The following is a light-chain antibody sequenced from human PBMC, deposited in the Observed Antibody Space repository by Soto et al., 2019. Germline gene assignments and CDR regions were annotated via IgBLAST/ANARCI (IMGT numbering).Light chain of an antibody. CDR1: RDISVY. CDR3: QQYDNLPPYT. J-gene: IGKJ2*01. V-gene: IGKV1-33*01. CDR2: DAS. Sequence: DIQMTQSPSSLSASVGDRVTITCQASRDISVYLNWYQQKPGKPPQLLVYDASNLQTGVPSRFSGSGSGTHFTCTISSLQPEDFATYYCQQYDNLPPYTFGQGTKVEL.